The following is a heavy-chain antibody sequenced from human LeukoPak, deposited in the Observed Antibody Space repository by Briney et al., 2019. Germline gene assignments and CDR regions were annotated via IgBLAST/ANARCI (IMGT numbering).Heavy chain of an antibody. D-gene: IGHD1-26*01. CDR2: IYTSGSS. Sequence: SETLSLTCTVSGGSISSYYWSWIRQPAGKGLEWIGRIYTSGSSNYNPSLKSRITMSVDTSKNQFSLRLTSVTAADTAVYYCARERGNYSPFFDYWGQGALVTVSS. CDR3: ARERGNYSPFFDY. V-gene: IGHV4-4*07. CDR1: GGSISSYY. J-gene: IGHJ4*02.